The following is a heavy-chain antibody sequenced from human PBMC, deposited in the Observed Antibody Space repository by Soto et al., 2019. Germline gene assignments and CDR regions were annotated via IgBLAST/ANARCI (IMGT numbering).Heavy chain of an antibody. CDR3: ARGAGPNGSSRWDDFDY. Sequence: PSVKVSCKASGGTFSSYAISWVRQAPGQGLEWMGGIIPIFGTANYAQKFQGRVTITADESTSTAYMELSSLRSEDTAVYYCARGAGPNGSSRWDDFDYWGPGTLVTVYS. CDR1: GGTFSSYA. CDR2: IIPIFGTA. J-gene: IGHJ4*02. D-gene: IGHD6-13*01. V-gene: IGHV1-69*13.